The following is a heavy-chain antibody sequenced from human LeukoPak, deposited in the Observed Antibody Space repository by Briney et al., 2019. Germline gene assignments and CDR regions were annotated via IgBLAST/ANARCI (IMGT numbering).Heavy chain of an antibody. V-gene: IGHV1-58*01. D-gene: IGHD3-22*01. CDR2: IVVGSGNT. J-gene: IGHJ3*02. CDR3: AAGNYYDSSGYYPYAFDI. CDR1: GFIFSRSA. Sequence: SVKVSCKASGFIFSRSAVQWVRLARGQRLEWIGWIVVGSGNTNYAQKFQERVTMTRDMSTGTAYMELSSLRSEDTAVYYCAAGNYYDSSGYYPYAFDIWGQGTMVTVSS.